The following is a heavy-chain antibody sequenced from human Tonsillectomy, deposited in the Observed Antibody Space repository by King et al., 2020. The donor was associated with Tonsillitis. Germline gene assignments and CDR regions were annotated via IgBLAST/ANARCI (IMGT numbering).Heavy chain of an antibody. D-gene: IGHD1-26*01. CDR2: MSNDGYNK. Sequence: HVQLVESGGGVVRPGRSLRLSCAASGFTFSSFAMHWVRQAPGKGLEWVAVMSNDGYNKYYADSVKGRFTISRDNSKNTLYLQMNSLRVEDTAVYYCAREGGGWEYYFDYWGQGTLVTVSS. J-gene: IGHJ4*02. V-gene: IGHV3-30-3*01. CDR3: AREGGGWEYYFDY. CDR1: GFTFSSFA.